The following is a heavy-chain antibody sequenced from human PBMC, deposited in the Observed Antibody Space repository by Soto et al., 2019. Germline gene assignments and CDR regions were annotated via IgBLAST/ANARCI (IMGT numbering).Heavy chain of an antibody. D-gene: IGHD3-22*01. CDR3: ARLTYYYDSSGLNHIDY. J-gene: IGHJ4*02. CDR2: IYYSGST. CDR1: GGSISSSSYY. V-gene: IGHV4-39*01. Sequence: SETLSLTCTVSGGSISSSSYYWGWIRQPPGKGLEWIGSIYYSGSTYYNQSLKSRVTISVDTSKNQYSLKLSTMTAAFTAVYYCARLTYYYDSSGLNHIDYWGQGTLVT.